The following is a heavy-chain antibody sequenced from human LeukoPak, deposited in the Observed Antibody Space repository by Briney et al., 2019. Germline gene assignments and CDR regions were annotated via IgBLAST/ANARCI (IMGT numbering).Heavy chain of an antibody. V-gene: IGHV3-30*01. J-gene: IGHJ1*01. CDR3: ASGYSSSWFSLQH. CDR1: GFTFSSYA. D-gene: IGHD6-13*01. Sequence: GRSLRLSCAASGFTFSSYAMHWVRQAPGKGLEWVAVISYDGSNKYYADSVKGRFTISRDNSKNTRYLQMNSLRAEDTAVYYCASGYSSSWFSLQHWGQGTLVTVSS. CDR2: ISYDGSNK.